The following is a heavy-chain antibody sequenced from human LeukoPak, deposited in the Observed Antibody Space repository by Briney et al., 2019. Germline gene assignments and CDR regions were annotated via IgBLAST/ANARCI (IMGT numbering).Heavy chain of an antibody. CDR2: IYSGGST. D-gene: IGHD3-3*01. J-gene: IGHJ4*02. V-gene: IGHV3-66*01. Sequence: GGSLRLSCAASGFTVSSNYMSWVRQAPGKGLEWVSVIYSGGSTYYADSVKGRFTISRDNSKNTLYLQMNSLRAEDTAVYYCARDPPITVFGVVPGDYWGQGTLVTVSS. CDR1: GFTVSSNY. CDR3: ARDPPITVFGVVPGDY.